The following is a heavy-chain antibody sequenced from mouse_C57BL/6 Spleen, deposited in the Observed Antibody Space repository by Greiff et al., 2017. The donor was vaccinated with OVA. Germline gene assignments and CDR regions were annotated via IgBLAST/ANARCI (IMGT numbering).Heavy chain of an antibody. D-gene: IGHD2-1*01. CDR1: GFTFNTYA. J-gene: IGHJ3*01. CDR3: VRGESIYYGNYEFAY. Sequence: EVQLVESGGGLVQPKGSLKLSCAASGFTFNTYAMHWVRQAPGTGLEWVARIRSKSSNYATYYADSVKDRFTISRDDSQSMLYLQMNNLKTEDTAMYYCVRGESIYYGNYEFAYWGQGTLVTVSA. CDR2: IRSKSSNYAT. V-gene: IGHV10-3*01.